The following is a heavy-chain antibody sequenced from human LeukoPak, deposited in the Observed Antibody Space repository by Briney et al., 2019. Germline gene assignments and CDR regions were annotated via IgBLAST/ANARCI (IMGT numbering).Heavy chain of an antibody. CDR2: ISSSRSYI. V-gene: IGHV3-21*01. CDR1: GFTFSSYS. Sequence: GGSLRLSCAASGFTFSSYSMNWVRQAPGRGLEWVSSISSSRSYIYYADSVKGRFTISRDNAKNSLYLQMNSLRAEDTAVYYCARGQQGSSWYYFDYWGQGTLVTVSS. D-gene: IGHD6-13*01. CDR3: ARGQQGSSWYYFDY. J-gene: IGHJ4*02.